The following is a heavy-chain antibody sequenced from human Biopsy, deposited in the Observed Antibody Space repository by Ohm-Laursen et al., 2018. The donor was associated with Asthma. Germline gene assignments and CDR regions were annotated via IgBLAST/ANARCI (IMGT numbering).Heavy chain of an antibody. CDR2: ISYSGST. CDR1: GGYVSSGSYY. Sequence: TLSLTGTVSGGYVSSGSYYWSWIRQPPGKGLAWGSYISYSGSTDYNPSLKSRLTISMDTSKNQFSLKLSSVTAADTAVYYCARVPTALRYFDLWGRGTLVTVSS. J-gene: IGHJ2*01. V-gene: IGHV4-61*01. D-gene: IGHD2-21*02. CDR3: ARVPTALRYFDL.